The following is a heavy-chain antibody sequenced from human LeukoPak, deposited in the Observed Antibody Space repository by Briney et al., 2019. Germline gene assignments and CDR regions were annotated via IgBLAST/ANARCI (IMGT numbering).Heavy chain of an antibody. Sequence: SETLPLTCAVYGGSFSGYYWSWIRQPPGKGLEWIGEINHSGSTNYNPSLKSRVTISVDTSKNQFSLKLSSVTAADTAVYYCARGPSVLRFLEWLLFGAFDIWGQGTMVTVSS. CDR3: ARGPSVLRFLEWLLFGAFDI. CDR1: GGSFSGYY. D-gene: IGHD3-3*01. V-gene: IGHV4-34*01. J-gene: IGHJ3*02. CDR2: INHSGST.